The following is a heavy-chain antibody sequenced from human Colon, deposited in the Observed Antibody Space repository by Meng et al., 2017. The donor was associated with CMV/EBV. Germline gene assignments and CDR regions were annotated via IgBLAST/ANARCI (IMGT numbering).Heavy chain of an antibody. V-gene: IGHV3-7*01. J-gene: IGHJ4*02. CDR1: GFTFSNYW. D-gene: IGHD1-26*01. CDR3: ARGAKLVGGGLYFDY. Sequence: GESLKISCAASGFTFSNYWMSWVRQAPGKGLEWVANIHQDGSERYYVDSVKGRFTVSRDNAKISVYLQMDSLRAEDTAVYYCARGAKLVGGGLYFDYWGLGTLVTVSS. CDR2: IHQDGSER.